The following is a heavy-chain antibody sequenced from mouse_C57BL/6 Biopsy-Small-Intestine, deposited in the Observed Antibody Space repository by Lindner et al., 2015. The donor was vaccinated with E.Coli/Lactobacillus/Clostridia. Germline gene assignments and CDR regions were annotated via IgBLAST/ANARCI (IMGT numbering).Heavy chain of an antibody. J-gene: IGHJ2*01. V-gene: IGHV14-1*01. CDR2: IDPEDGGT. D-gene: IGHD1-1*01. CDR1: GFNIKDYY. Sequence: EVQLQESGAELVRPGASVKLSRTASGFNIKDYYMHWVKQRPEQGLEWIGRIDPEDGGTEYAPKFQGKATMTADTSSNTAYLQLSSLTSEDTAVYYCTTANYYGSSYYFDYWGQGTTLTVSS. CDR3: TTANYYGSSYYFDY.